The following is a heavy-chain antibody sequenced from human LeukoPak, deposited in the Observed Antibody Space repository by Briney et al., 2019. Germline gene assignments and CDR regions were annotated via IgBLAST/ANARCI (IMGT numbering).Heavy chain of an antibody. D-gene: IGHD3-10*01. CDR1: GFTFSSYA. J-gene: IGHJ4*02. CDR3: AKDIVVRDVIIGHSDY. Sequence: GGSLRLSCAASGFTFSSYAMSWVRQAPGKGLEWVSAISGSGGSTYYADSVKGRFTISRDNSKNTLYLQMNSLRAEDTAVYYCAKDIVVRDVIIGHSDYWGQGTLVTGSS. V-gene: IGHV3-23*01. CDR2: ISGSGGST.